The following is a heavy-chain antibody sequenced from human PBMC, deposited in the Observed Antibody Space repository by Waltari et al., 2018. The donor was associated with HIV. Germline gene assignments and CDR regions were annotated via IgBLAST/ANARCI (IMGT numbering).Heavy chain of an antibody. CDR3: ARQRAIFGVVTVDAFDI. J-gene: IGHJ3*02. D-gene: IGHD3-3*01. CDR1: GYSFTSYW. CDR2: IYPGDSDT. V-gene: IGHV5-51*01. Sequence: EVQLVQSGAEVKKPGASLKISCKGSGYSFTSYWIGWVRQLRGKGLEWMGIIYPGDSDTRYSPSFQGQVTISADKSISTAYLQWSSLKASDTAMYYCARQRAIFGVVTVDAFDIWGQGTMVTVSS.